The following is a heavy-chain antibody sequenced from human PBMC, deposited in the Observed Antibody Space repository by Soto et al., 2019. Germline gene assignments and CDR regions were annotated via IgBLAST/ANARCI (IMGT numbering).Heavy chain of an antibody. CDR2: ISAYNGNT. D-gene: IGHD2-2*01. CDR3: ARDLNLGLVAE. CDR1: GYTFSSYA. J-gene: IGHJ4*02. Sequence: QVQLVQSGAEVKKPGASVKVSCKASGYTFSSYAISWVRQAPGKGLEWMGWISAYNGNTKYAQKSQGRVTMTTDTSTSTAYMELRSLRSDDTAVYYCARDLNLGLVAEWGQGTLVTVSS. V-gene: IGHV1-18*04.